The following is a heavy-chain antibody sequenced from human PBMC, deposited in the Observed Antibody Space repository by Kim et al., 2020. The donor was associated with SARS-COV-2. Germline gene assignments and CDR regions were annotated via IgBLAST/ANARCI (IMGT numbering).Heavy chain of an antibody. Sequence: SQTLSLTCAISGDSVSSKSAAWNCVRQSPSRGLEWLGRTFYMSKWYNEYALSVKSRITINPDTSKNQFSLQLNSVTPEDTALYYCAREDYGGDSRGFDYWGQGTLVTVSS. CDR2: TFYMSKWYN. V-gene: IGHV6-1*01. J-gene: IGHJ4*02. D-gene: IGHD2-21*02. CDR1: GDSVSSKSAA. CDR3: AREDYGGDSRGFDY.